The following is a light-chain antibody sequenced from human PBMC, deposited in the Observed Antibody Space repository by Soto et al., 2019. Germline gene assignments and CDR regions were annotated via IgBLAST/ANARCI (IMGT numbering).Light chain of an antibody. V-gene: IGKV1-5*01. J-gene: IGKJ4*01. CDR2: DAS. CDR3: QQHRSYPVT. Sequence: IQVTQSPSTLSASVLDICTITFRASQGIAIWLSWYQQKPGKAPNLIIYDASNLKSGVPSRFSGSGSGTEFTLTISSLQPEDFASYYCQQHRSYPVTFGGGTKVDIK. CDR1: QGIAIW.